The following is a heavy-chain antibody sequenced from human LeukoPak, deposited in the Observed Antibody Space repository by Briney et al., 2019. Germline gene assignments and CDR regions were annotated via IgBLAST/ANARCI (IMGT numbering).Heavy chain of an antibody. CDR3: ELLAVASDFDY. V-gene: IGHV3-48*03. CDR1: GFPFSVYE. J-gene: IGHJ4*02. D-gene: IGHD6-19*01. Sequence: GGSLRLSCAVSGFPFSVYEMNWVRQAPGKGLEWVSNIGSSGAIRHYADPVKGRFSISRDNAENSLLLQMSSLRVEDTGIYYCELLAVASDFDYWGQGALVTVSS. CDR2: IGSSGAIR.